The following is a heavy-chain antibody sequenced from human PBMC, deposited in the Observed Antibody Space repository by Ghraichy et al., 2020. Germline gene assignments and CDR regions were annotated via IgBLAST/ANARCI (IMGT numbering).Heavy chain of an antibody. D-gene: IGHD1-26*01. Sequence: SQTLSLTCTVSGYSISSGYYWGWIRQPPGKGLEWIGSIYHSGSTYYNPSLKSRVTISVDTSKNQFSLKLSSVTAADTAVYYCARGIGGSYFEVYFDYWGQGTLVTVSS. CDR1: GYSISSGYY. V-gene: IGHV4-38-2*02. J-gene: IGHJ4*02. CDR3: ARGIGGSYFEVYFDY. CDR2: IYHSGST.